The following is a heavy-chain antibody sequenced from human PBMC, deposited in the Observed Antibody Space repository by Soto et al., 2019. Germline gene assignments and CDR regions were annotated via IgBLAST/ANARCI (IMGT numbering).Heavy chain of an antibody. CDR1: GFTFSSHA. D-gene: IGHD3-10*01. V-gene: IGHV3-21*06. CDR3: ARDPLWFGEIGYFDY. J-gene: IGHJ4*02. CDR2: IDSSSSFI. Sequence: GGSLRLSCAASGFTFSSHAMNWVRQAPGKGLEWISSIDSSSSFIYYADSVKGRFTISRDNAKNSVFLHMSSLRADDTAVYYCARDPLWFGEIGYFDYWGQGALVTLSS.